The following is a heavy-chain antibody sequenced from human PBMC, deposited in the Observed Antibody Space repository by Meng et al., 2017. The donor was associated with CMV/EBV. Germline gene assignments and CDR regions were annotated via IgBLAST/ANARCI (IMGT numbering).Heavy chain of an antibody. CDR3: ARDRRYCSSTSCYPPYYYYYGMDV. CDR1: GFTFSDYY. D-gene: IGHD2-2*01. V-gene: IGHV3-11*01. Sequence: GESLKISCAASGFTFSDYYMSWIRQAPGKGLEWVSYISSSGSTIYYADSVKGRFTTSRDNAKNSLYLQMNSLRAEDTVVYYCARDRRYCSSTSCYPPYYYYYGMDVWGQGTTVTVSS. J-gene: IGHJ6*02. CDR2: ISSSGSTI.